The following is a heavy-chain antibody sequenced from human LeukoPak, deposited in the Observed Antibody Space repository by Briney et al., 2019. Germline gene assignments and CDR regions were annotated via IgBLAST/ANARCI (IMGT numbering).Heavy chain of an antibody. Sequence: GGSLRLSCAASGFTFDDYGMSWVRQAPGKGLEWVSGINWNGGSTGYADSVKGRFTISRDNAKNSLYLQMNSLRAEDTALYYCARGYCSNGGCFLLDYWGQGTLVTVSS. D-gene: IGHD2-8*01. CDR3: ARGYCSNGGCFLLDY. J-gene: IGHJ4*02. CDR2: INWNGGST. V-gene: IGHV3-20*04. CDR1: GFTFDDYG.